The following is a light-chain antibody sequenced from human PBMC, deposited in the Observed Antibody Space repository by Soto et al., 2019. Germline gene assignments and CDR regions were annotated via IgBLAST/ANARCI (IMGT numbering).Light chain of an antibody. Sequence: EIVLTQSPATLSLSPGERATLSCRASQSVSSYLAWYQQKPGQAPRLLMYEASNRATGIPARFSGGGSGTDFTLTISRLEPEDFAVYYCQQYGSSPQTFGQGTKVDIK. CDR2: EAS. CDR1: QSVSSY. CDR3: QQYGSSPQT. J-gene: IGKJ1*01. V-gene: IGKV3-20*01.